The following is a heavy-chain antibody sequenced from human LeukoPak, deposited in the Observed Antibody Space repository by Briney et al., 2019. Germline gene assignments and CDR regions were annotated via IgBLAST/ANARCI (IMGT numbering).Heavy chain of an antibody. Sequence: GSLRLSCAASGFTFSSYGMHWVRQAPGKGLEWVAVISYDGSNKYYADSVKGRFTISRDNSKNTLYLQMNSLRAEDTAVYYCAKLTAGPPVGWGQGTLVTVSS. CDR3: AKLTAGPPVG. J-gene: IGHJ4*02. V-gene: IGHV3-30*18. D-gene: IGHD1-26*01. CDR2: ISYDGSNK. CDR1: GFTFSSYG.